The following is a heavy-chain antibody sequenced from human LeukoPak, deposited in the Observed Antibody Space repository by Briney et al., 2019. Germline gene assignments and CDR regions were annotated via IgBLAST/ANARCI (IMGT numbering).Heavy chain of an antibody. CDR3: ARDYIAYDPLDY. CDR1: GFTFSNYD. Sequence: GGSLRLSCAPSGFTFSNYDMNWVRQAPGEGLEWVSSISSSSYIYYADSVKGRFTISRDNAKNSLYLQMSSLRAEDTAVYYCARDYIAYDPLDYWGQGTLVTVSS. J-gene: IGHJ4*02. CDR2: ISSSSYI. D-gene: IGHD5-12*01. V-gene: IGHV3-69-1*01.